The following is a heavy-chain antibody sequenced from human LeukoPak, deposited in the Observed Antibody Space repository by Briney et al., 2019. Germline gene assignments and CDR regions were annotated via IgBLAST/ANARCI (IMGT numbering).Heavy chain of an antibody. D-gene: IGHD3-22*01. Sequence: GASVKVSCKASGYTFTSYGITWVRQAPGQGLEWMGWVSAYNGNTKYAQKLQGRVTMTTDTSTSTAYMELRILRSDDTAVYYCASIYYDSSGYGFDPWGQGTLVTVSS. CDR1: GYTFTSYG. CDR2: VSAYNGNT. V-gene: IGHV1-18*01. J-gene: IGHJ5*02. CDR3: ASIYYDSSGYGFDP.